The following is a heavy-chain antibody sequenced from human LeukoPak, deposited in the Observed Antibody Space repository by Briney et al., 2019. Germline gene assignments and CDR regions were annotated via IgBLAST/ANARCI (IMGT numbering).Heavy chain of an antibody. CDR2: ISRRGST. V-gene: IGHV3-66*01. J-gene: IGHJ4*02. D-gene: IGHD6-19*01. CDR3: ARDSSSGWFDY. CDR1: GFTLSNNN. Sequence: HGGALRLSCAASGFTLSNNNMNWVRQAPGKGLEWVSVISRRGSTYYADSVKGRFTISRDNSKNTLYLQMNSLRAEDTALYYRARDSSSGWFDYWGQGILVTVPS.